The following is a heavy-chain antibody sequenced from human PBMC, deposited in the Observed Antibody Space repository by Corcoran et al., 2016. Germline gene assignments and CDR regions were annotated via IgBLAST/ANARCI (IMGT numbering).Heavy chain of an antibody. CDR2: IDWDDDK. J-gene: IGHJ6*02. D-gene: IGHD2-2*01. CDR1: GFSLSTSGMC. CDR3: ARDIVVVPAALWGAYYYYGMDV. Sequence: QVTLRESGPALVKPTQTLTLTCTFSGFSLSTSGMCVSWIRQPPGKALEWLALIDWDDDKSYSTSLKTRLTISKDTSKNQVVLTMTNMDPVDTATYYCARDIVVVPAALWGAYYYYGMDVWGQGTTVTVSS. V-gene: IGHV2-70*01.